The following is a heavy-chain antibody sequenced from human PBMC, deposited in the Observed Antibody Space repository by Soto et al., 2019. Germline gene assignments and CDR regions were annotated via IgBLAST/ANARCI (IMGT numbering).Heavy chain of an antibody. CDR2: ISSSGSTI. D-gene: IGHD2-8*01. CDR3: ARDCTNGVCYTGYYYYGMDV. J-gene: IGHJ6*02. CDR1: GFTFSSCE. Sequence: PGGSLRLSCAASGFTFSSCEMNWVRQAPGKGLEWVSYISSSGSTIYYADSVKGRFTISRDNAKNSLYLQMNSLRAEDTAVYYCARDCTNGVCYTGYYYYGMDVWGQGTTVTVSS. V-gene: IGHV3-48*03.